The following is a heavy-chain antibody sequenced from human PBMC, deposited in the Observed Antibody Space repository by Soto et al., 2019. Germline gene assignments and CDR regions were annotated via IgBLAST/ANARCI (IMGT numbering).Heavy chain of an antibody. D-gene: IGHD1-26*01. CDR3: ARDRGMGATDWFDP. CDR1: GYTFTSYG. J-gene: IGHJ5*02. V-gene: IGHV1-18*04. Sequence: EASVKVSCKASGYTFTSYGISWVRQAPGQGLEWMGWISAYNGNTNYAQKLQGRVTMTTDTSTSTAYMELRSLRSDDTAVYYCARDRGMGATDWFDPWGQGTLVTVSS. CDR2: ISAYNGNT.